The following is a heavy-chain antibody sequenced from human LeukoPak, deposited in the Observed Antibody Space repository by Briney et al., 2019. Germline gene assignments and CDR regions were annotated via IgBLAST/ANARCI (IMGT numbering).Heavy chain of an antibody. Sequence: SETLSLTCTVSGGSISSYYWSWIQQPPGKGLEWIGYIYYSGSTNYNPSLKSRVTISVDTSKNQFSLKLSSVTAADTAVYYCARGGGDDTDYWGQGTLVTVSS. D-gene: IGHD4-17*01. CDR2: IYYSGST. V-gene: IGHV4-59*12. CDR3: ARGGGDDTDY. CDR1: GGSISSYY. J-gene: IGHJ4*02.